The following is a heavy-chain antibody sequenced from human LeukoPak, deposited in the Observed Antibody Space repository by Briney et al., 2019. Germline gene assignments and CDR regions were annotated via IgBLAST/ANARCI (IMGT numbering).Heavy chain of an antibody. D-gene: IGHD5-24*01. Sequence: GASVKVSCKASGYTFTSYGISWVRQAPGQGLEWMGGIIPIFGTANYAQKFQGRVTITADESTSTAYMELSSLRSEDTAVYYCARGIDGSPNWFDPWGQGTLVAVSS. V-gene: IGHV1-69*13. J-gene: IGHJ5*02. CDR2: IIPIFGTA. CDR3: ARGIDGSPNWFDP. CDR1: GYTFTSYG.